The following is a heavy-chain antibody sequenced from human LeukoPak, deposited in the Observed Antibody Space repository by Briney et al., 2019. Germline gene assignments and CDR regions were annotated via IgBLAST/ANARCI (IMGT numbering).Heavy chain of an antibody. Sequence: GGSLRLSCAASGFTVGSNYMSWVRQAPGMGLEWVSVIYSDGSTYYADSVKGRFTISRDNSKNTLYLQMNSLSAEDTAVYYCARDVRYYYGSGRGYYFDYWGQGTLVTVSS. CDR3: ARDVRYYYGSGRGYYFDY. CDR1: GFTVGSNY. J-gene: IGHJ4*02. CDR2: IYSDGST. D-gene: IGHD3-10*01. V-gene: IGHV3-66*01.